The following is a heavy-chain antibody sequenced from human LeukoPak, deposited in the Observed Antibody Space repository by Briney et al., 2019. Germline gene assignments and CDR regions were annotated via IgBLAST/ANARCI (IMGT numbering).Heavy chain of an antibody. Sequence: PSQTLSLTCTVSGGSISCGDYYWSWIRQPPGKGLKWIGYIFYSGNTYYNPSLKSRVPISVDTSENRFSLKLSSVTAADTAVYYCARVIPDPVLRYFDWLYGRGWFDPWGQGTLVTVSS. CDR3: ARVIPDPVLRYFDWLYGRGWFDP. J-gene: IGHJ5*02. CDR1: GGSISCGDYY. V-gene: IGHV4-30-4*01. D-gene: IGHD3-9*01. CDR2: IFYSGNT.